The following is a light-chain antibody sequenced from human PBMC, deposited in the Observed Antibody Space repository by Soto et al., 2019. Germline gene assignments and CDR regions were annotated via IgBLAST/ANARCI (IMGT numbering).Light chain of an antibody. CDR2: GNS. CDR3: QSYDSSLSAYV. Sequence: QSVLTQPPSVSGAPGQRVTISCTGSSSNIGAHYDVHWYQQLPGTAPKLLIYGNSNRPSGVPDRFSGSKSGASAFLAITGLQAEDEADYYCQSYDSSLSAYVFGAGTKLTVL. V-gene: IGLV1-40*01. J-gene: IGLJ1*01. CDR1: SSNIGAHYD.